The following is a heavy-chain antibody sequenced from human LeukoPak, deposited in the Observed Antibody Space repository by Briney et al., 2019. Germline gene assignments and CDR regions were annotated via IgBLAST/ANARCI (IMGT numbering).Heavy chain of an antibody. CDR2: IYHSGST. J-gene: IGHJ6*02. V-gene: IGHV4-4*02. D-gene: IGHD3-22*01. CDR3: ARDFLPYYDSSGYRGMDV. Sequence: SETLSLTCAVSGGSISSSNWWSWVRQPPGKGLEWIGEIYHSGSTNYNPSLKSRVTISVDTSKNQFSLKLSSVTAADTAVYYCARDFLPYYDSSGYRGMDVWGQGTTVTVSS. CDR1: GGSISSSNW.